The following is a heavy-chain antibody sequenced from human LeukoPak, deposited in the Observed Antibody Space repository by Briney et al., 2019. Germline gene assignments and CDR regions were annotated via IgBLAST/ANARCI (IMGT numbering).Heavy chain of an antibody. Sequence: GGSLRLSCAASGFSFSNYAMSWVRQAPGKGLERVSVIGSSGGSTYYADSVKGRFTISRDNSKNTLYLQMNSLRVEDTAVYYCAKGRLWLPYFDYWGQGTLVTVSS. CDR2: IGSSGGST. CDR1: GFSFSNYA. D-gene: IGHD3-10*01. CDR3: AKGRLWLPYFDY. V-gene: IGHV3-23*01. J-gene: IGHJ4*02.